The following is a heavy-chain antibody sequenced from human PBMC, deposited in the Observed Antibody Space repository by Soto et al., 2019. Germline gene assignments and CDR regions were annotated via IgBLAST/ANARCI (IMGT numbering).Heavy chain of an antibody. J-gene: IGHJ6*02. Sequence: ASVKVSCKASGYTFTSYGISWVRQAPGQGLEWMGWISAYNGNTNYAQKLQGRVTMTTDTSTSTAYMELRSLRSDDTAVYYCAQCLLGMNYYYGMDVWGQGTTVTVSS. CDR2: ISAYNGNT. V-gene: IGHV1-18*01. CDR3: AQCLLGMNYYYGMDV. D-gene: IGHD6-19*01. CDR1: GYTFTSYG.